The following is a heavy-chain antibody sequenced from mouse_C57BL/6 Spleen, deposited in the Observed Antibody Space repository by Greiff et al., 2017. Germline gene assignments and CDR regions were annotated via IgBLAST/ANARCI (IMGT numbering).Heavy chain of an antibody. CDR1: GFTFSDYG. Sequence: DVQLVESGGGLVQPGGSLKLSCAASGFTFSDYGMNWVRQAPEKGLEWVAYISSGSSTIYYADTVKGRFTISRDNAKNTLFLQMTSLRSEDTAMYDCARPYDYDGGVYAMDYWVQGTSVTVSS. D-gene: IGHD2-4*01. CDR2: ISSGSSTI. J-gene: IGHJ4*01. CDR3: ARPYDYDGGVYAMDY. V-gene: IGHV5-17*01.